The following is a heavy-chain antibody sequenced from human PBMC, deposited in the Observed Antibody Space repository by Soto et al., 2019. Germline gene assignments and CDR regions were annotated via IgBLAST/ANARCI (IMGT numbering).Heavy chain of an antibody. CDR3: ARSIKRSSGWYLSEVYYYYYGMDV. CDR1: GGTFSSYA. CDR2: IIPIFGTA. V-gene: IGHV1-69*13. Sequence: SVKVSCKASGGTFSSYAISWVRQAPGQGLEWMGGIIPIFGTANYAQKFQGRATITADESTSTAYMELSSLRSEDTAVYYCARSIKRSSGWYLSEVYYYYYGMDVWGQGTTVTVSS. D-gene: IGHD6-19*01. J-gene: IGHJ6*02.